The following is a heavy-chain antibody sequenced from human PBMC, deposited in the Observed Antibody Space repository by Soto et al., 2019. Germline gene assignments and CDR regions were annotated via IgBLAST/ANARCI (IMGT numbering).Heavy chain of an antibody. J-gene: IGHJ6*02. CDR1: GFSVTTNY. Sequence: EVQLVETGGGLIQPGGSLRLSCLASGFSVTTNYIIWVRQPPGKGLEWVSTTFTGGSTHYADSVKGRFSISRANSKNTVYLQMNNLRVEATAVYYCAKKPPSSIQGWAFGMDVWGQGTTVSVSS. D-gene: IGHD1-26*01. CDR2: TFTGGST. V-gene: IGHV3-53*02. CDR3: AKKPPSSIQGWAFGMDV.